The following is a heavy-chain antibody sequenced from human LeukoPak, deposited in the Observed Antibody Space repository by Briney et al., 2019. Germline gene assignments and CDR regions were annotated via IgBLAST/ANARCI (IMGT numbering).Heavy chain of an antibody. CDR2: IYASGST. Sequence: PSETLSLTCTVSGGSISSSSYYWSWIRQSAEKGLEWIGRIYASGSTNYNPSLKSRVTISIDTSNNQFSLRLSSVTVADTAVYYCARDMRRGWTEHTFDMWGQGTSVTISS. J-gene: IGHJ3*02. D-gene: IGHD1/OR15-1a*01. CDR1: GGSISSSSYY. V-gene: IGHV4-61*02. CDR3: ARDMRRGWTEHTFDM.